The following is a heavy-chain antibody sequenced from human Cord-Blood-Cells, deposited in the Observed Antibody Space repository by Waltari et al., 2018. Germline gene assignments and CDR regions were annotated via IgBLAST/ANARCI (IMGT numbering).Heavy chain of an antibody. V-gene: IGHV4-34*01. CDR3: ATRYSGSYYAFDI. CDR1: GGSFSGYY. D-gene: IGHD1-26*01. J-gene: IGHJ3*02. CDR2: INHSGST. Sequence: QVQLQQWGAGLLKPSETLSLTCAGPGGSFSGYYWTWIRQPPVKGLEWIGEINHSGSTNYNPSLKSRVTISVDTSKNQFSLKLSSVTAADTAVYYCATRYSGSYYAFDIWGQGTMVTVSS.